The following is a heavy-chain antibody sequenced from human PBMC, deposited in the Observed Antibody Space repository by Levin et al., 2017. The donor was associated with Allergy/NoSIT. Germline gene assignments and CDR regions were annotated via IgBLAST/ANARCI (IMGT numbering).Heavy chain of an antibody. V-gene: IGHV3-13*04. D-gene: IGHD6-13*01. J-gene: IGHJ4*02. CDR3: ARVRGAGTFDY. CDR1: GFTFSSYD. CDR2: IGTAGDT. Sequence: GESLKISCAASGFTFSSYDMHWVRQATGKGLEWVSAIGTAGDTYYPGSVKGRFTISRENAKNSLYLQMNSLRAGDTAVYYCARVRGAGTFDYWGQGTLVTVSS.